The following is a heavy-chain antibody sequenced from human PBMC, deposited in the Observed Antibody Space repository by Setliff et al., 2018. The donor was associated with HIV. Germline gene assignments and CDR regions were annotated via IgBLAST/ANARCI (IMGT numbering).Heavy chain of an antibody. Sequence: SVKVSCKASGGTFSAYAVNWVRQAPGQGLEWMGRIISILGTPNYSHKFQGRVTITADKSTTTTYMELSSLRSDDAAIYYCARDFHVLGYCSADSCPYDASDVWGQGTMVTVSS. CDR1: GGTFSAYA. D-gene: IGHD2-15*01. CDR2: IISILGTP. V-gene: IGHV1-69*04. CDR3: ARDFHVLGYCSADSCPYDASDV. J-gene: IGHJ3*01.